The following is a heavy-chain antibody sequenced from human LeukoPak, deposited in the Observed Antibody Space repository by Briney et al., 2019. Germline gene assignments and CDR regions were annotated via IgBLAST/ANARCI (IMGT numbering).Heavy chain of an antibody. V-gene: IGHV3-23*01. CDR1: GFTFSSYA. Sequence: GGSLRLSCAASGFTFSSYAMSWVRQAPGKGLEWVSAISGSGGSTYYADSVKGRFTISRDDSKNTLFLQMNSLRAEDTAVYYCAREYGSGTYLAFDIWGRGTMVTVSS. D-gene: IGHD6-19*01. J-gene: IGHJ3*02. CDR2: ISGSGGST. CDR3: AREYGSGTYLAFDI.